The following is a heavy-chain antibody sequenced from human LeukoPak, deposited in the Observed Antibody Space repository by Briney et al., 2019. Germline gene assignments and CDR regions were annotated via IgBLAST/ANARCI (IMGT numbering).Heavy chain of an antibody. CDR1: GGSFSGYY. CDR2: IYYSGST. CDR3: ARDRGAAAKYYYYYMDV. Sequence: SETLSLTCAVYGGSFSGYYWSWIRQPPGKGLEWIGYIYYSGSTNYDPSLESRVTISVDTSKDQFSLKLSSVTAADTAVYYCARDRGAAAKYYYYYMDVWGKGTTVTVSS. J-gene: IGHJ6*03. V-gene: IGHV4-59*01. D-gene: IGHD6-13*01.